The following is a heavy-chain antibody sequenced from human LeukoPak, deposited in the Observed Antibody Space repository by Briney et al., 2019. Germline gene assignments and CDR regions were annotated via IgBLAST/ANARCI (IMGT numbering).Heavy chain of an antibody. J-gene: IGHJ4*02. CDR3: ARGLPDY. D-gene: IGHD5-12*01. Sequence: GGSLRLSCAASGFTFSSYAMHWVRQAPGKGLEWVAVISYDGSNKYYADSVKGRFTISRDNSKNTLYLQMNSLRAEDTAVYYCARGLPDYWGQGTLVTVSP. CDR2: ISYDGSNK. CDR1: GFTFSSYA. V-gene: IGHV3-30-3*01.